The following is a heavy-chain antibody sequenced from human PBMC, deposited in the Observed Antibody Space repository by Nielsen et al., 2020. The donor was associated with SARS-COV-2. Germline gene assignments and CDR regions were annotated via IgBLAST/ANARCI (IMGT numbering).Heavy chain of an antibody. CDR2: ISSSSSYI. CDR1: GFTFSSYS. V-gene: IGHV3-21*01. Sequence: GGSLRLSCVASGFTFSSYSMNWVRQAPGKGLEWVSSISSSSSYIYYGDSVKGRFTISRDNAKNSLYLQMNSLRAEDTAVYYCAREGVWGQGTMVTVSS. J-gene: IGHJ3*01. CDR3: AREGV.